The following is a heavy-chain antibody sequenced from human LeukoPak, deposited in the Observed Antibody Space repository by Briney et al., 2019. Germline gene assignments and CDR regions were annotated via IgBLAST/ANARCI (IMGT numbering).Heavy chain of an antibody. D-gene: IGHD4-17*01. CDR3: ARASTTTVTHRPDYFDY. CDR1: GGSISSSSYY. Sequence: SETLSLTCTVSGGSISSSSYYWGWIRQPPGKGLEWIGSIYYSGSTYYNPSLKSRVTISVDTSKNQFSLKLSSVTAADTAVYYCARASTTTVTHRPDYFDYWGQGTLVTVSS. CDR2: IYYSGST. J-gene: IGHJ4*02. V-gene: IGHV4-39*07.